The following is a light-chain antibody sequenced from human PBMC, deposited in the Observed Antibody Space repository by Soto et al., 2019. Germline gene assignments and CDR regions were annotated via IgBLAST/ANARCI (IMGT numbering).Light chain of an antibody. Sequence: EIVLTQSPAALSVSPGERVTLSCRASQGIGDTLAWYQQKPGQTPRLLIYDSSTRAIGIPIRFSGSWSGTEFILTINGLQFEDFAVYYCQRYNNWPLTFGGGTKVEIK. V-gene: IGKV3-15*01. CDR3: QRYNNWPLT. CDR1: QGIGDT. CDR2: DSS. J-gene: IGKJ4*01.